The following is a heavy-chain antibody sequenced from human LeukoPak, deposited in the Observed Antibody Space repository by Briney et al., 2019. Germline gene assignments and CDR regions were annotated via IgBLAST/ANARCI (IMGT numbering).Heavy chain of an antibody. V-gene: IGHV5-51*01. D-gene: IGHD4-17*01. J-gene: IGHJ3*02. Sequence: GESLKISCKGSGYSFTSYWIGWVRQMPGKGLECMGIIYPGDSDTRYSPSFQGQVTISADKSISTAYLQWSSLKASDTAMYYCARLYDYGDFIRAFDIWGQGTMVTVSS. CDR2: IYPGDSDT. CDR3: ARLYDYGDFIRAFDI. CDR1: GYSFTSYW.